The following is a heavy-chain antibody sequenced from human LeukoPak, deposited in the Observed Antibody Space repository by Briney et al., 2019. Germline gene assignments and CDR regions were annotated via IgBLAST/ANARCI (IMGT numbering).Heavy chain of an antibody. CDR2: ISSSGSTI. J-gene: IGHJ4*02. Sequence: GGSLRLSCAASGFTFSSYEMNWVRQAPGKGLEWVSYISSSGSTIYYADSVKGRFTISRDNAKNSLYLQMNSLRAEDTAVYYCARNTAMVRGFDYWGQGTLVTVSS. V-gene: IGHV3-48*03. CDR3: ARNTAMVRGFDY. D-gene: IGHD5-18*01. CDR1: GFTFSSYE.